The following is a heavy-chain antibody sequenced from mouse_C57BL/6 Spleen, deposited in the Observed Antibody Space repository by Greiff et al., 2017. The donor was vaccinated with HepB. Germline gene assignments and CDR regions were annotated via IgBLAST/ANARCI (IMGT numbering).Heavy chain of an antibody. CDR1: GYAFSSYW. CDR2: IYPGDGDT. J-gene: IGHJ1*03. CDR3: ARALFPERYFDV. V-gene: IGHV1-80*01. D-gene: IGHD6-1*01. Sequence: QVQLQQSGAELVKPGASVKISCKASGYAFSSYWMNWVKQRPGKGLEWIGQIYPGDGDTNYNGKFKGKATLTADKSSSTAYMQLSSLTSEDSAVYFCARALFPERYFDVWGTGTTVTVSS.